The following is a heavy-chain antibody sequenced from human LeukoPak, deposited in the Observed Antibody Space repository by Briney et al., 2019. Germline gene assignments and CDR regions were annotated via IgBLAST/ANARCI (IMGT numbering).Heavy chain of an antibody. D-gene: IGHD1-1*01. V-gene: IGHV4-39*01. J-gene: IGHJ4*02. CDR3: ARRTTTGTTDY. CDR1: GGSISSSSYY. Sequence: SETLSLTCTVSGGSISSSSYYWGWLRQPPGKGLEWIGSIHYSGSTYYNPSLKSRVTISVDTSKNQFSLKLSSVTAADTAVYYCARRTTTGTTDYWGQGTLVTVSS. CDR2: IHYSGST.